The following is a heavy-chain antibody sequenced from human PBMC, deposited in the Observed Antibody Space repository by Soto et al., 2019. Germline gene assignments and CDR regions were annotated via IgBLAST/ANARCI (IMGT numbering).Heavy chain of an antibody. CDR3: ARGPPNWGFDY. CDR2: MSPKTGNT. V-gene: IGHV1-8*01. CDR1: GYTFTSYD. J-gene: IGHJ4*02. Sequence: QVQLVQSGAEVKKPGASVKVSCKASGYTFTSYDINWLRQATGQGLEWMGWMSPKTGNTGYAQKFQGRVTMTRTTSASTAYMELSSLTSDDTAVYYCARGPPNWGFDYWGQGTLVTVSS. D-gene: IGHD7-27*01.